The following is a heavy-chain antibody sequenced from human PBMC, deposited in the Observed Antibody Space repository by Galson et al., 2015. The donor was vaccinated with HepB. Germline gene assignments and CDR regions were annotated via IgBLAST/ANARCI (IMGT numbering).Heavy chain of an antibody. J-gene: IGHJ4*02. D-gene: IGHD1-26*01. V-gene: IGHV4-39*01. CDR2: IYYSGST. CDR1: GGSISSSSYY. CDR3: ASEVLIVGATYFDY. Sequence: LSLTCTVSGGSISSSSYYWGWIRQPPGKGLEWIGRIYYSGSTYYNPSLKSRVTISVDTSKNQFSLKLSSVTAADTAVYYCASEVLIVGATYFDYWGQGTLVTVSS.